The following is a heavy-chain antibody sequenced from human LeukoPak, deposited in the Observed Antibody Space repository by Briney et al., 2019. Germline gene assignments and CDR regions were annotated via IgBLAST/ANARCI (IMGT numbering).Heavy chain of an antibody. CDR3: AKDHYWSIDY. D-gene: IGHD3-3*01. J-gene: IGHJ4*02. CDR2: IKGDGIST. CDR1: GFDFSSNW. V-gene: IGHV3-74*01. Sequence: GGSLRLSCAASGFDFSSNWMHWVRHAPGQGLVWVSRIKGDGISTNYADSVKGRFTISRDIAKNTLHLQMNSLRAEDTAVYYCAKDHYWSIDYWGRGTLVTVSS.